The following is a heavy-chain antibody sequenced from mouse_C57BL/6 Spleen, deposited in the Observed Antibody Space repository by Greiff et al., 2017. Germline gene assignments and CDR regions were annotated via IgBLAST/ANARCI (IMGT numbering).Heavy chain of an antibody. CDR2: ISSGGDYI. D-gene: IGHD4-1*01. V-gene: IGHV5-9-1*02. J-gene: IGHJ2*01. CDR1: GFTFSSYA. Sequence: DVMLVESGEGLVKPGGSLKLSCAASGFTFSSYAMSWVRQTPEKRLEWVAYISSGGDYIYYADTVKGRFTISRDNARNTLYLQMSSLKSEDTAMYYCTREGWDGGHYFDYWGQGTTLTVSS. CDR3: TREGWDGGHYFDY.